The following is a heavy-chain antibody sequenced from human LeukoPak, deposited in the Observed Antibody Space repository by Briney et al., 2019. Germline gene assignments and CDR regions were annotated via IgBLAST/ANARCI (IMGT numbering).Heavy chain of an antibody. CDR2: ISSGGGRT. CDR1: GFAFSSYA. Sequence: PGGSLRLSCAASGFAFSSYAIRWVRQAPGKGLEWVSSISSGGGRTYYADSVKGRFTISRDNSKNTLYLQMDSLRAEDTAVYYCAKAPNYYGSGSYYNNWFDPCGQGTLVTVSS. V-gene: IGHV3-23*01. J-gene: IGHJ5*02. CDR3: AKAPNYYGSGSYYNNWFDP. D-gene: IGHD3-10*01.